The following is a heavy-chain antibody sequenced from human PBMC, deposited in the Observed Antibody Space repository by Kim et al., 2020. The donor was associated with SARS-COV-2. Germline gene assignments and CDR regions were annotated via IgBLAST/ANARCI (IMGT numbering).Heavy chain of an antibody. D-gene: IGHD3-10*01. Sequence: ADSVKGRFNISRDNAKNTLFLQMSRLRAEDTGTYYCARDDDAGIIPVDYWGLGTLVTVSS. J-gene: IGHJ4*02. CDR3: ARDDDAGIIPVDY. V-gene: IGHV3-74*01.